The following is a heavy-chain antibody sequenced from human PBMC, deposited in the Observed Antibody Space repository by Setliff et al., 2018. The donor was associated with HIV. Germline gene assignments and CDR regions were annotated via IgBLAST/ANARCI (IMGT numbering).Heavy chain of an antibody. CDR2: IIPIFGTA. CDR3: ARVNGSWYERVLNYYYYMDV. V-gene: IGHV1-69*13. CDR1: GGTFSSYA. J-gene: IGHJ6*03. D-gene: IGHD6-13*01. Sequence: SVKVSCKASGGTFSSYAISWVRQAPGQGLEWVGGIIPIFGTANYAQKFQGRVTITADESTSTAYMELSSLRSEDTAVYYCARVNGSWYERVLNYYYYMDVWGKGTTVTVSS.